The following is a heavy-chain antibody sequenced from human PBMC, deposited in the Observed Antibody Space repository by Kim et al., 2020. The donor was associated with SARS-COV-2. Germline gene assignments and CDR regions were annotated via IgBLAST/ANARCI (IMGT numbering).Heavy chain of an antibody. CDR3: ARRLGGWRNYGMDV. CDR1: GGSISSSSYY. J-gene: IGHJ6*02. D-gene: IGHD6-19*01. Sequence: SETLSLTCTVSGGSISSSSYYWGWIRQPPGKGLEWIGSIYYSGSTYYNPSLKSRVTISVDTSKNQFSLKLSSVTAADTAGYYCARRLGGWRNYGMDVWGQGTTGTVSS. CDR2: IYYSGST. V-gene: IGHV4-39*01.